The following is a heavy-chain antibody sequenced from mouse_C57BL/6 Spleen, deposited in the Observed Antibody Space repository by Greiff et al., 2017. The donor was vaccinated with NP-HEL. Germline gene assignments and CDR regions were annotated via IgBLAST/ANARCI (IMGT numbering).Heavy chain of an antibody. Sequence: QVQLHQPGAELVRPGSSVKLSCKASGYTFTSYWMHWVKQRPIQGLEWIGNIDPSDSETHYNQKFKDKATLTVDKSSSTAYMQLSSLTSEDSAVYYCARWDYDGSFDYWGQGTLVTVSA. CDR3: ARWDYDGSFDY. CDR2: IDPSDSET. V-gene: IGHV1-52*01. CDR1: GYTFTSYW. J-gene: IGHJ3*01. D-gene: IGHD2-3*01.